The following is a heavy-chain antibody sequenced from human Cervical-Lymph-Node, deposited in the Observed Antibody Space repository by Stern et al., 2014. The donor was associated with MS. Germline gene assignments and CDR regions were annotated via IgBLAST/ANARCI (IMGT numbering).Heavy chain of an antibody. CDR3: ARKGFSGYNYGPDL. V-gene: IGHV3-33*01. CDR2: IWYDGSDK. J-gene: IGHJ5*02. D-gene: IGHD5-18*01. Sequence: VQLVESEGGVVQPGRSLRLSCAASGFTFSDCGMHWVRQAPGTGLEWVALIWYDGSDKYYADSVKGRFTISRDNSKNTLYLQMNSLRVEDTAVYYCARKGFSGYNYGPDLWGQGTLVTVSS. CDR1: GFTFSDCG.